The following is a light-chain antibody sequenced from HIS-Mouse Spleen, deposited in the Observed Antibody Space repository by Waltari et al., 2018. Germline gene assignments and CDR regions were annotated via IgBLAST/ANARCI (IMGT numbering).Light chain of an antibody. V-gene: IGLV3-21*02. J-gene: IGLJ1*01. CDR2: DDS. CDR1: DIGRKS. Sequence: SYVLTQPPSVSVAPGQTARITCGGNDIGRKSEDWYQQKPGQAPVLVVYDDSDRPSGIPERFSGSNSGNTATLTISRVEAGDEADYYCQVWDSSSDRVFGTGTKVTVL. CDR3: QVWDSSSDRV.